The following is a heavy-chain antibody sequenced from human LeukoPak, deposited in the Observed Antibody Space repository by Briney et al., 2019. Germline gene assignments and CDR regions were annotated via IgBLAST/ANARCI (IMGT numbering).Heavy chain of an antibody. CDR1: GFTFSNYA. CDR2: ISSGGTYE. V-gene: IGHV3-30*01. J-gene: IGHJ4*02. CDR3: ARGDYDRTPLDY. D-gene: IGHD4-17*01. Sequence: GKSLRLSCAASGFTFSNYAMHWVRQAPGKGLEWVSLISSGGTYEYYADSVKGRFTISRDNSKNTLYLQLNSLRAEDTAVYYCARGDYDRTPLDYWGQGTLVTVSS.